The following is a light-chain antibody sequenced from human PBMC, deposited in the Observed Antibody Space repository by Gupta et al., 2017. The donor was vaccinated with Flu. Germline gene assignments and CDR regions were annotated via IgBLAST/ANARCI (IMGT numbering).Light chain of an antibody. CDR3: QQYDNLPRT. Sequence: DIHMTQSPSSLSASVGDRVTITCQASQDISNYLYWYQQKPGKAPKLLIYDASNLETGVPSRFSGSGSGTDFTFTISSLQPEDIATYYCQQYDNLPRTFGGGTKVEIK. CDR1: QDISNY. CDR2: DAS. V-gene: IGKV1-33*01. J-gene: IGKJ4*01.